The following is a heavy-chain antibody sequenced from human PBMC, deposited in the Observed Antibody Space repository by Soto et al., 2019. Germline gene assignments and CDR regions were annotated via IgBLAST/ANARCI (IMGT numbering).Heavy chain of an antibody. CDR3: ARVVLMVYAHPWFDP. J-gene: IGHJ5*02. V-gene: IGHV4-59*01. CDR1: GGSISSYY. D-gene: IGHD2-8*01. CDR2: IYYSGST. Sequence: PSETLSLTCTVSGGSISSYYWSWIRQPPGKGLEWIGYIYYSGSTNYNPSLKSRVTISVDTSKNQFSLKLSSVTAADTAVYYCARVVLMVYAHPWFDPWGQGTLVT.